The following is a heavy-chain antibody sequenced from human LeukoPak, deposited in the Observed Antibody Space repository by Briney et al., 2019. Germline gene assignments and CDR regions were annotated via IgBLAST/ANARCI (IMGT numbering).Heavy chain of an antibody. CDR3: ARVEGITIFGVVTA. CDR1: GGTFISYA. CDR2: IIPIFGTA. Sequence: ASVKVSCKASGGTFISYAISWVRQAPGQGLEWMGGIIPIFGTANYAQKFQGRVTITADESASTAYMELSSLRSEDTAVYYCARVEGITIFGVVTAWGQGTLVTVSS. J-gene: IGHJ4*02. V-gene: IGHV1-69*13. D-gene: IGHD3-3*01.